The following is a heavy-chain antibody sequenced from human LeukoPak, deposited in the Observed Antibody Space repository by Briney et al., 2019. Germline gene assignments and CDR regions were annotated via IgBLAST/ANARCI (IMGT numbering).Heavy chain of an antibody. CDR3: ARGDGYKSYYYGMDV. D-gene: IGHD5-24*01. CDR2: IYYSGST. CDR1: DGSISSYY. J-gene: IGHJ6*02. Sequence: SETLSLTCTVSDGSISSYYWSWIRQPPGKGLKRIGYIYYSGSTNYNPSLKSRVTISVDTSKNQFSLKLSSVTAADTAVYYCARGDGYKSYYYGMDVWGQGTTVTVSS. V-gene: IGHV4-59*01.